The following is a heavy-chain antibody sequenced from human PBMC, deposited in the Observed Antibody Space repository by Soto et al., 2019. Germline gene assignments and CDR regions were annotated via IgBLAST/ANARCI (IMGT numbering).Heavy chain of an antibody. CDR1: GFSFSHYS. D-gene: IGHD2-21*02. J-gene: IGHJ4*02. CDR2: ISSESGTI. CDR3: SRLHCSGDDCFSQSGY. V-gene: IGHV3-48*02. Sequence: PGGSLRLSCAASGFSFSHYSMIWVRQAPGKGLEWLSYISSESGTIYYAEYVKGRFTVSRDNAKNSLFLQMNTLRDEHTATYFCSRLHCSGDDCFSQSGYWGQGALVTVCS.